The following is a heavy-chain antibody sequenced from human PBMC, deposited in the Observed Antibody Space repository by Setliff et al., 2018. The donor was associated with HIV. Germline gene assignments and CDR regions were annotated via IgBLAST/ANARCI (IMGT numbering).Heavy chain of an antibody. CDR3: ARDSGNDFWHGHSLAD. CDR1: RGSISSDNW. J-gene: IGHJ4*02. D-gene: IGHD3-3*01. V-gene: IGHV4-4*02. CDR2: IYHSGST. Sequence: PSETLSLTCAVSRGSISSDNWWTWLRQPPGKGLEWIGEIYHSGSTNYNASLKSRVTISIDKSKSQFFLEVTSVTAADTAVYYCARDSGNDFWHGHSLADWGQGTLVTVSS.